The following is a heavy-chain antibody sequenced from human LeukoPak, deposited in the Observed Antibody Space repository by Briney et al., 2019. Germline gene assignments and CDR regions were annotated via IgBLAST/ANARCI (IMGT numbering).Heavy chain of an antibody. J-gene: IGHJ5*02. V-gene: IGHV4-30-4*01. CDR3: AREVSLLTGCANWFDP. Sequence: SQTLSLTCTVSGGSISSGDYYWSWIRQPPGKGLEWIGYIYYSGSTYYNPSLKSRVTISVDTSKNQFSLKLSSVTAADTAVYYCAREVSLLTGCANWFDPWGQGTLVTVSS. CDR2: IYYSGST. D-gene: IGHD3-9*01. CDR1: GGSISSGDYY.